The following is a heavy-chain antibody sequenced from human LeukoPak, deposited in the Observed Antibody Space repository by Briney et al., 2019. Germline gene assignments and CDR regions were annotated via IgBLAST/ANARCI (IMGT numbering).Heavy chain of an antibody. Sequence: PGGSLRLSCEASGFTFSNYWMHWVRQAPGRGLVWVSRINSDGSSTTYADSVKGRFTISRDNAKNSLFLQMNSLRAEDTAVYYCANQHMDYFDYWGQGTLVTVPS. D-gene: IGHD2-21*01. CDR2: INSDGSST. CDR1: GFTFSNYW. V-gene: IGHV3-74*01. CDR3: ANQHMDYFDY. J-gene: IGHJ4*02.